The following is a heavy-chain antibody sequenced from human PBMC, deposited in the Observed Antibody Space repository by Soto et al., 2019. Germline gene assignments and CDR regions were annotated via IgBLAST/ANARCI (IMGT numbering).Heavy chain of an antibody. CDR3: ARGGGLSWSGAVCFKKPFDY. D-gene: IGHD3-3*01. CDR2: IIPSSVTT. V-gene: IGHV1-69*06. Sequence: QVQLVQSGAEVKRPESSMKVSCKPSGGTFNNYAINWVRQAPGQGLEWMGAIIPSSVTTNYAQKFQGRVTITADTSTITAYMDLSSLRSEDTAVYYCARGGGLSWSGAVCFKKPFDYWGQGTLVTVSS. J-gene: IGHJ4*02. CDR1: GGTFNNYA.